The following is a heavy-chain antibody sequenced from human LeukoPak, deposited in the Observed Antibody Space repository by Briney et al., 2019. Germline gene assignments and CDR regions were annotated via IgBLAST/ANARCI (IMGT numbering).Heavy chain of an antibody. D-gene: IGHD3-9*01. CDR3: ARFEGPVHWYFDL. V-gene: IGHV4-59*01. CDR2: IYYSGST. Sequence: SETLSLTCTVSGGSISSYYWSWIRQPPGKGLEWIGYIYYSGSTNYYPSLKSRVTISVDTSKNQFSLKLSSVTAADTAVYYCARFEGPVHWYFDLWGRGTLVTVSS. J-gene: IGHJ2*01. CDR1: GGSISSYY.